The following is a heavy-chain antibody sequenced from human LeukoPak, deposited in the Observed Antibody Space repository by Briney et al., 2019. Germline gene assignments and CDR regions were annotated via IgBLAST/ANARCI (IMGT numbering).Heavy chain of an antibody. Sequence: GASVKVSCKASGYTFTSYGISWVRQAPGQGLEWMGWISAYNGNTNYAQKLQGRVTMTTDTSTSTAYMELRSLRSDDTAVYYCASGTYYYDSSGYYPMGVWGKGTTVTVSS. CDR3: ASGTYYYDSSGYYPMGV. V-gene: IGHV1-18*01. CDR2: ISAYNGNT. D-gene: IGHD3-22*01. J-gene: IGHJ6*03. CDR1: GYTFTSYG.